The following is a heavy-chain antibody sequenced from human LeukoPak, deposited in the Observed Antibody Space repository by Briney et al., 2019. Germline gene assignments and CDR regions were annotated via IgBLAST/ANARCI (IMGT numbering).Heavy chain of an antibody. D-gene: IGHD3-22*01. J-gene: IGHJ4*02. CDR3: ASDRDYYDSSGYLFDC. V-gene: IGHV3-7*01. CDR1: GFTFRSYW. Sequence: AGGSLRLSCAASGFTFRSYWMSWVRQAPGKGLEWVANIKQDGSEKYYVDSVKGRFTISRDNAKNSLYLQMNSLRAEDTAVYYCASDRDYYDSSGYLFDCWGQGTLVTVSS. CDR2: IKQDGSEK.